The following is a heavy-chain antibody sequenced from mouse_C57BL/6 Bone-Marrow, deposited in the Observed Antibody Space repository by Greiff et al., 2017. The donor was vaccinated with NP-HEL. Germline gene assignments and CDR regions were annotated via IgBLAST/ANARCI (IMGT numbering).Heavy chain of an antibody. D-gene: IGHD1-1*01. CDR3: ARGVLLRWYFDV. CDR1: GYTFTSYT. CDR2: INPSSGYT. V-gene: IGHV1-4*01. Sequence: QVHVKQSGAELARPGASVKMSCKASGYTFTSYTMHWVKQRPGQGLEWIGYINPSSGYTKYNQKFKDKATLTADKSSSTAYMQLSSLTSEDSAVYYCARGVLLRWYFDVWGTGTTVTVSS. J-gene: IGHJ1*03.